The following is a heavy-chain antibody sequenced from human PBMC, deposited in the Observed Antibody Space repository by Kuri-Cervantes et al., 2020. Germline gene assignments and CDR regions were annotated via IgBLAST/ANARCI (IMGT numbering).Heavy chain of an antibody. CDR2: ISGSGGST. Sequence: LSLTCAASGFTFRSYAMSWVRQAPGKGLEWVSAISGSGGSTYYADPVKGRFTISRDNSKNSLYLQMNSLRAEDTAVYYCAREPLYDYIWGSYRYFDYWGQGTLVTVSS. V-gene: IGHV3-23*01. CDR1: GFTFRSYA. J-gene: IGHJ4*02. CDR3: AREPLYDYIWGSYRYFDY. D-gene: IGHD3-16*02.